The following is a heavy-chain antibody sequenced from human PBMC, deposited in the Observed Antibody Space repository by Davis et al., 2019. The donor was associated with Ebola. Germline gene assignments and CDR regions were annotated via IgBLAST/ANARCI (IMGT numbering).Heavy chain of an antibody. D-gene: IGHD3-3*01. CDR1: GFTFSSYS. Sequence: PGGSLRLSCAASGFTFSSYSMNWVRQAPGKGLEWVSYISSSSSTIYYADSVKGRFTISRDNAKNSLYLQMNSLRAEDTAVYYCAKSGLSFGVVKYHYGMDVWGKGTTVTDSS. CDR2: ISSSSSTI. V-gene: IGHV3-48*01. CDR3: AKSGLSFGVVKYHYGMDV. J-gene: IGHJ6*04.